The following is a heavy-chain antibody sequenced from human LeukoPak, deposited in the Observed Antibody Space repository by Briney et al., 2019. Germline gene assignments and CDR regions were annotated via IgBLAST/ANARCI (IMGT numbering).Heavy chain of an antibody. Sequence: PGGSLRLSCATSGFTFRAYEMNWVRQAPGKGLEWVSYISASGSSTYYADSVKGRFTISRDNARNSLLLRMNSLRAEDTGVYYCARGVPGDYWGQGTLVTVSS. J-gene: IGHJ4*02. CDR2: ISASGSST. D-gene: IGHD1-1*01. V-gene: IGHV3-48*03. CDR3: ARGVPGDY. CDR1: GFTFRAYE.